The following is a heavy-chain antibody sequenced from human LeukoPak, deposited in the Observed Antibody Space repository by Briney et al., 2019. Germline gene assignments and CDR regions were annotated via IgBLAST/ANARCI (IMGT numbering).Heavy chain of an antibody. CDR3: AIGTGKSTLNWFDS. CDR2: ISYDGSNK. Sequence: GVSLRLSCAASGFTLSSYGMHWARQAPDKGLEWVAIISYDGSNKYYADSVKGRFTISRDNSKNTLYLQMNSLRAEDTAVYYCAIGTGKSTLNWFDSWGQGTLVTVSS. CDR1: GFTLSSYG. D-gene: IGHD1-1*01. J-gene: IGHJ5*01. V-gene: IGHV3-30*03.